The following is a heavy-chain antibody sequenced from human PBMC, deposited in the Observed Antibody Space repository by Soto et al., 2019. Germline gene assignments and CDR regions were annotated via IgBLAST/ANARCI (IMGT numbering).Heavy chain of an antibody. V-gene: IGHV3-23*01. D-gene: IGHD3-10*01. CDR3: ARGFSAGKGSPPDY. CDR2: ISGSGGST. CDR1: GFPFWTYS. J-gene: IGHJ4*02. Sequence: EVKLLESGGGLVQPGGSMRLSCEASGFPFWTYSMSWVRQAPRKGLEWVSGISGSGGSTSSADSVKGRFAISRDNSKNTLYLQMNSLRDGDTAVYYCARGFSAGKGSPPDYWGQGTLVTVSS.